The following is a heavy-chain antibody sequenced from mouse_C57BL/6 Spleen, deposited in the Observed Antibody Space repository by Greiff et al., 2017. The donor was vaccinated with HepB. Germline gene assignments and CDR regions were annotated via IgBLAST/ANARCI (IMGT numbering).Heavy chain of an antibody. Sequence: EVHLVESGEGLVKPGGSLKLSCAASGFTFSSYAMSWVRQTPEKRLEWVAYISSGGDYIYYADTVKGRFTISRDNARNTLYLQMSSLKSEDTAMYYCTREGDYDGYYDWYFDVWGTGTTVTVSS. D-gene: IGHD2-3*01. CDR3: TREGDYDGYYDWYFDV. CDR2: ISSGGDYI. V-gene: IGHV5-9-1*02. J-gene: IGHJ1*03. CDR1: GFTFSSYA.